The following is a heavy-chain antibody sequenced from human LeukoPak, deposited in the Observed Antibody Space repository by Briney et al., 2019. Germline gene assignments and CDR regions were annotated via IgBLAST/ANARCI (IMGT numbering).Heavy chain of an antibody. D-gene: IGHD2-2*02. CDR2: IYYSGST. Sequence: PSETLSLTCAVYGGSFSGYYWGWIRQPPGKGLEWIGSIYYSGSTYYNPSLKSRVTISVDTSKNQFSLKLSSVTAADTAVYYCARHGCSSTSCYTKYYYYYYGMDVWGQGTTVTVSS. V-gene: IGHV4-39*01. CDR1: GGSFSGYY. CDR3: ARHGCSSTSCYTKYYYYYYGMDV. J-gene: IGHJ6*02.